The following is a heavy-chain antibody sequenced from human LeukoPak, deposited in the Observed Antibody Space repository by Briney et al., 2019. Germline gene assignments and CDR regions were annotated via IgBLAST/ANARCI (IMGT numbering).Heavy chain of an antibody. J-gene: IGHJ4*02. D-gene: IGHD4-11*01. CDR1: GSSISSYY. CDR2: IYYSGST. CDR3: ARFPYSNYDSSDY. V-gene: IGHV4-59*08. Sequence: PSETLSLTCTVSGSSISSYYWSWIRQPPGKGLEWIGYIYYSGSTNYNPSLKSRVTISVDTSKNQFSLKLSSVTAADTAVYYCARFPYSNYDSSDYWGQGTLVTVSS.